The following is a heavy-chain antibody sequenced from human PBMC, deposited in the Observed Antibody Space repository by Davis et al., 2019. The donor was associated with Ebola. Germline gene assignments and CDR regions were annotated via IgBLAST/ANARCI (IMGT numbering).Heavy chain of an antibody. Sequence: SVKVSCKTSGGSFSSHPISWVRQAPRQGLEWMGGTIPIFDTPHYAQKFQGRITITADASTSTAYMELSSLRSGDTATYFCARDFDGGNYYFDYWGPGTPVTVSS. D-gene: IGHD3-9*01. J-gene: IGHJ4*02. CDR1: GGSFSSHP. V-gene: IGHV1-69*13. CDR2: TIPIFDTP. CDR3: ARDFDGGNYYFDY.